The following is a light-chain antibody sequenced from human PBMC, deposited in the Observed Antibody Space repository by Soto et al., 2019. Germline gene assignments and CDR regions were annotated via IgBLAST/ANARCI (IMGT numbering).Light chain of an antibody. J-gene: IGKJ5*01. CDR3: QQFNSYPIT. CDR1: QDVRGA. Sequence: AIQLTQSPSSLSASVGDRVTISCRASQDVRGALAWYQQKPGTAPKILIYDVSVLESGVPTRFSGSGSGTDVTLTITSLQPVDFATYYWQQFNSYPITFGQGTRLEIK. V-gene: IGKV1-13*02. CDR2: DVS.